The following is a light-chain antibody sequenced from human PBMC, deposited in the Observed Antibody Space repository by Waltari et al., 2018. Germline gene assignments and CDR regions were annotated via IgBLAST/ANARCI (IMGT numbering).Light chain of an antibody. V-gene: IGKV1-5*03. CDR3: QQYTIYPLT. J-gene: IGKJ4*01. Sequence: DVQMMQSPATLSASVGDRVTITCRASQSITDWLAWYQQKPGKAPKLLIYKASTLESGVPSRFIGTRSWTEFTLTISNLQPDDFATYYCQQYTIYPLTFGGGTKVAI. CDR1: QSITDW. CDR2: KAS.